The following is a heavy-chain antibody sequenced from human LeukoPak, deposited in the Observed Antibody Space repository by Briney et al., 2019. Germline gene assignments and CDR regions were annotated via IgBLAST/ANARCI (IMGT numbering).Heavy chain of an antibody. J-gene: IGHJ6*03. V-gene: IGHV4-38-2*02. CDR3: AREGMVNPEGYFDWLSRYYYYYYMDV. Sequence: SETLSLTCTVSGYSISSGYYWGWIRQPPGKGLEWIGSIYHSGSTYYNPSLKSRVTISVDTSKNQFSLKLSSVTAADTAVYYCAREGMVNPEGYFDWLSRYYYYYYMDVWGKGTTVTISS. CDR1: GYSISSGYY. CDR2: IYHSGST. D-gene: IGHD3-9*01.